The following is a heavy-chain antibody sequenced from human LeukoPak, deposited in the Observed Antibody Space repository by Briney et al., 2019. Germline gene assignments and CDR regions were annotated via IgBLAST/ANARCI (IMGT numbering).Heavy chain of an antibody. Sequence: GGSLRLSCAASGFTFSSYSMNWVRQAPGKGLEWVSSISSSTSYIYYADSVKGRFTISRDNSKNTLYLQMNSLRAEDTAVYYCAGDYYGGRGAFDIWGQGTMVTVSS. CDR3: AGDYYGGRGAFDI. D-gene: IGHD3-10*01. V-gene: IGHV3-21*01. CDR2: ISSSTSYI. J-gene: IGHJ3*02. CDR1: GFTFSSYS.